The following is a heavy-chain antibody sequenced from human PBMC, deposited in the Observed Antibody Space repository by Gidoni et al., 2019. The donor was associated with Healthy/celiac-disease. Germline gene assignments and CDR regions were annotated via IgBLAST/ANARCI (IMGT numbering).Heavy chain of an antibody. J-gene: IGHJ4*02. CDR1: GYTFTSYD. CDR3: ARTVYSLAAAGTRRLDY. V-gene: IGHV1-8*01. CDR2: MNPNSGNT. D-gene: IGHD6-13*01. Sequence: QVQLVQSGAVVKKAGASVKVSCKASGYTFTSYDINWVRQATGQGLEWMGWMNPNSGNTGYAQKFQGRVTMTRNTSISTAYMELSSLRSEDTAVYYCARTVYSLAAAGTRRLDYWGQGTLVTVSS.